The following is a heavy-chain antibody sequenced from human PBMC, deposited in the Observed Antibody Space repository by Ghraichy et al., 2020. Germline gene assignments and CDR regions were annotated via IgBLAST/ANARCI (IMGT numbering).Heavy chain of an antibody. D-gene: IGHD4-23*01. J-gene: IGHJ4*02. CDR1: GFTFSNAW. V-gene: IGHV3-15*01. CDR3: TTPYGGDSGSFDY. Sequence: PGGSLRLSCAASGFTFSNAWMSWVRQAPGKGLEWVGLIKSKTDGGTTDYAAPVKGRFTISRDDSKNTLYLQMNSLKTEDTAVYYCTTPYGGDSGSFDYWGQGTLVTVSS. CDR2: IKSKTDGGTT.